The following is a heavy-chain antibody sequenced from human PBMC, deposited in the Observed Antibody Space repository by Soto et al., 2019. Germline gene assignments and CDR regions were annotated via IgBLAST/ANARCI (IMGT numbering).Heavy chain of an antibody. J-gene: IGHJ4*02. CDR2: ISGSGGST. CDR3: AKPLGYCSGGSCASVDH. D-gene: IGHD2-15*01. V-gene: IGHV3-23*01. CDR1: GFTFSSFA. Sequence: PGGSLRLSCTASGFTFSSFAMSWVRQSPGKGLEWVSTISGSGGSTYYADSVKGRFTISRDSSKNTLYLQMNSLRAEDTAVYYCAKPLGYCSGGSCASVDHWGQGTLVTVSS.